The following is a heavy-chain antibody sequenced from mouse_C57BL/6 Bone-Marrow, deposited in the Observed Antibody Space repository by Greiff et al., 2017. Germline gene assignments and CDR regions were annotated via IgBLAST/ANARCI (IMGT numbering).Heavy chain of an antibody. D-gene: IGHD1-1*01. J-gene: IGHJ1*03. CDR1: GYTFTGYW. V-gene: IGHV1-9*01. Sequence: QVQLQQSGAELMKPGASVKLSCKATGYTFTGYWIEWVKQRPGHGLEWIGEIVPGSGSTNYTEKFKGKATFTADTSSNTPYMQLSSLTTEDSAIYYCARTTVYYDDFDVWGTGTTVTVSS. CDR2: IVPGSGST. CDR3: ARTTVYYDDFDV.